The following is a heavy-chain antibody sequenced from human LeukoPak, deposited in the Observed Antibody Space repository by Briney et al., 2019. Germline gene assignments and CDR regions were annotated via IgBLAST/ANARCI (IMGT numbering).Heavy chain of an antibody. D-gene: IGHD3-16*01. J-gene: IGHJ4*02. V-gene: IGHV4-59*11. CDR2: IYSPGTT. CDR3: TKGYYEPFDS. CDR1: GASFSSLH. Sequence: SETLSLTCSVSGASFSSLHWNWIRQSPGKGLEWIGNIYSPGTTNYNPSLKSRVTLSLDTSKNQFSLRLTSVTAADTAVYFCTKGYYEPFDSWGQGILVTVSS.